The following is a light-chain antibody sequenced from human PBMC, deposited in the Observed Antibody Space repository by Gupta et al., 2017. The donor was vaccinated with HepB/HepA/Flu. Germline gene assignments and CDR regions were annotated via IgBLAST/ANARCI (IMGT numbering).Light chain of an antibody. CDR1: SGHSSYA. J-gene: IGLJ7*01. CDR2: LNSDGSH. CDR3: QTWGTGGAV. V-gene: IGLV4-69*01. Sequence: QLVLTQSPSASASLGASVKLTCTLSSGHSSYAIAWHQQQPEKGPRYLMKLNSDGSHSKGDGIPDRFSGSSSGAERYLAISSLQSEDEAYYYCQTWGTGGAVFGGGTQLTVL.